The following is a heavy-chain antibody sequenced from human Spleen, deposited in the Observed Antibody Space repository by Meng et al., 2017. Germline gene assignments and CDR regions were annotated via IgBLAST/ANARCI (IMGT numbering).Heavy chain of an antibody. Sequence: ASVKVSCKASGYTFTSYGISWVRQAPGQGLEWMGWISAYNGNTNYAQKLQGRVTVTTDTSTSTVYMELRSLRSDDSAVYYCARGEHPTYSSGWYYYYYGMDVWGQGTTVTVSS. CDR3: ARGEHPTYSSGWYYYYYGMDV. V-gene: IGHV1-18*01. CDR1: GYTFTSYG. J-gene: IGHJ6*02. CDR2: ISAYNGNT. D-gene: IGHD6-19*01.